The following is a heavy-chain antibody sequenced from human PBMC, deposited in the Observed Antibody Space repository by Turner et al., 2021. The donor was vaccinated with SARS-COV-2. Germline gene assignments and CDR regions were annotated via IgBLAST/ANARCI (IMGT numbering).Heavy chain of an antibody. Sequence: QLQLVLSGVEVKTPCASVNVPCRASGYKFSAHYIHWVRQAPGQGLGWMGWSNPDKGDSYHAQKFQGRITMSRDTSLNTAYRELITLRSDDTAEYYCSMGRDDLNMHVWGQGTMVIVSS. CDR3: SMGRDDLNMHV. J-gene: IGHJ6*02. V-gene: IGHV1-2*02. D-gene: IGHD1-1*01. CDR2: SNPDKGDS. CDR1: GYKFSAHY.